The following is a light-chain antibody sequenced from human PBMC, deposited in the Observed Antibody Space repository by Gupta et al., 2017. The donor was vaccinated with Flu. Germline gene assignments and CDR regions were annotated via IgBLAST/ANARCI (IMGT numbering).Light chain of an antibody. Sequence: QSVFTQPPSVSTAPGQTVTISCSGSTSNIGNDYVSWYQQLPGTAPKLLIYDNNKRPSGIPDRFSGSKSGTSATLDITGLQTADEADYYCVTWDTSLGVLFGGGTKLTVL. V-gene: IGLV1-51*01. CDR3: VTWDTSLGVL. CDR1: TSNIGNDY. CDR2: DNN. J-gene: IGLJ2*01.